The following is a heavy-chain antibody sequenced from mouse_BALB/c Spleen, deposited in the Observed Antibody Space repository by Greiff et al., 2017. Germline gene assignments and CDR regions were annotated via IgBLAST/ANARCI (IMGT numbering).Heavy chain of an antibody. Sequence: DVKLQESGPGLVKPSQSLSLTCTVTGYSITSDYAWNWIRQFPGNKLEWMGYISYSGSTSYNPSLKSRISITRDTSKNQFFLQLNSVTTEDTATYYCARGGNRFAYWGQGTLVTVSA. D-gene: IGHD2-1*01. CDR3: ARGGNRFAY. CDR2: ISYSGST. J-gene: IGHJ3*01. CDR1: GYSITSDYA. V-gene: IGHV3-2*02.